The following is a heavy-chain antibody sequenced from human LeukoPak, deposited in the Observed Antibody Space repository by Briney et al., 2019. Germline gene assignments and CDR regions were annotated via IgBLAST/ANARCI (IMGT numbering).Heavy chain of an antibody. Sequence: PSETLSLTCAVYGGSFSGYYWSWVRQPPGKGLEWIAEINHSGSTNYNPSLKSRVTISVDTSKNQFSLKLSSVTAADTAVYYCAGTLGSSSWYGVAGYDAFDIWGQGTMVTVSS. J-gene: IGHJ3*02. CDR2: INHSGST. CDR1: GGSFSGYY. CDR3: AGTLGSSSWYGVAGYDAFDI. D-gene: IGHD6-13*01. V-gene: IGHV4-34*01.